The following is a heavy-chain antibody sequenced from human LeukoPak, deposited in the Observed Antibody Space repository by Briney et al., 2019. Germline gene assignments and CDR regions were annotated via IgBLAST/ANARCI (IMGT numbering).Heavy chain of an antibody. CDR1: GFTFSSYS. J-gene: IGHJ4*02. D-gene: IGHD6-13*01. Sequence: GGSLRLSCAASGFTFSSYSMNWVRQAPGKGLEWVSSISSSSSYIYYADSVKGRFTISRDNAKSSLYLQMNSLRAEDTAVYYRARVPSSSWPNCYDYWGQGTLVTVSS. V-gene: IGHV3-21*01. CDR2: ISSSSSYI. CDR3: ARVPSSSWPNCYDY.